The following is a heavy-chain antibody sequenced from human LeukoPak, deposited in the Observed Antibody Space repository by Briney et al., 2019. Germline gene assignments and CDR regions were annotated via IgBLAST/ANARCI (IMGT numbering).Heavy chain of an antibody. Sequence: PSETLSLTCTVSGGSISSYYWSWIRQPPGKGLEWIGYIYYSGSTNYNPSLKSRVTISVDASKNQFSLKLSSVTAADTAVYYCARDLGYCSGGSCPGDDAFDIWGQGTMVTVSS. CDR1: GGSISSYY. D-gene: IGHD2-15*01. V-gene: IGHV4-59*01. J-gene: IGHJ3*02. CDR3: ARDLGYCSGGSCPGDDAFDI. CDR2: IYYSGST.